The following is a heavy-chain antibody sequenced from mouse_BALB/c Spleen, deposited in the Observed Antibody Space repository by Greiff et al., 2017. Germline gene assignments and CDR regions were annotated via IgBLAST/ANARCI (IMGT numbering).Heavy chain of an antibody. Sequence: EVQGVESGGDLVKPGGSLKLSCAASGFTFSSYGMSWVRQTPDKRLEWVATISSGGSYTYYPDSVKGRFTISRDNAKNTLYLHMSSLKSEDTAMYYCARHDYDTTGFAYGGKGTLVTVSA. CDR2: ISSGGSYT. CDR3: ARHDYDTTGFAY. CDR1: GFTFSSYG. J-gene: IGHJ3*01. V-gene: IGHV5-6*01. D-gene: IGHD1-1*01.